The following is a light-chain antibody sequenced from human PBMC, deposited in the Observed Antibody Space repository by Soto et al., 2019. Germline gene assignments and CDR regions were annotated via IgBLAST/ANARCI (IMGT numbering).Light chain of an antibody. V-gene: IGKV3-11*01. CDR3: QQRSDWPPIT. Sequence: EIVLTQSPATLSLSPGARAPLSCRASQSVNKYLAWYRQKPGQPPRLLIYDASYRATGIPDRFSGSGSGTDFTLTISSLEPEDFAVYYCQQRSDWPPITFGQGTRLEIK. J-gene: IGKJ5*01. CDR1: QSVNKY. CDR2: DAS.